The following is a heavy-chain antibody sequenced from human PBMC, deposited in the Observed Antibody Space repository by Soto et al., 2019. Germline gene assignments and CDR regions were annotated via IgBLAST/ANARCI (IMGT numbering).Heavy chain of an antibody. D-gene: IGHD5-18*01. V-gene: IGHV1-18*01. Sequence: QVQLVQSGAEVKKTGASVKVSCKASGYTFTSYGISWVRQAPGQGLEWMGWISAYNGNTNYAQKLQGRVTMTTDTSSSTAYMELRSLRSDDTAVYYCARDGHSYGYVPNWFDHWGQGTLVTVSS. J-gene: IGHJ5*02. CDR3: ARDGHSYGYVPNWFDH. CDR2: ISAYNGNT. CDR1: GYTFTSYG.